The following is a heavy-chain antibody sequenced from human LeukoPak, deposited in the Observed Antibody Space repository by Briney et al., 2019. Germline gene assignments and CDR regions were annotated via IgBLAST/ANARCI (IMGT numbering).Heavy chain of an antibody. Sequence: GESLRLSCAASGFTVSSNYMSWVRQAPGKGLEWVSVIYSGGSTYYADSVKGRFTISRDNSKNTLYLQMNSLRAEDTAVYYCARGASYYYGMDVWGQGTTVTVSS. J-gene: IGHJ6*02. CDR1: GFTVSSNY. CDR2: IYSGGST. V-gene: IGHV3-66*01. CDR3: ARGASYYYGMDV.